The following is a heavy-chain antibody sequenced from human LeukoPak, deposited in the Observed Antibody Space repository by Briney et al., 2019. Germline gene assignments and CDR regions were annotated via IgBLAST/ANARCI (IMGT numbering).Heavy chain of an antibody. D-gene: IGHD3-22*01. CDR1: GYSFTTYW. CDR2: IDPSDSYT. Sequence: GECLKISCKGSGYSFTTYWISWVRQMPGKGLEWMGRIDPSDSYTNYSPSFQGHVTISVDKSISTAYLQWSSLKASDTAMYYCARQGGFYDNRGYNDAFDIWGQGTVVTVSS. J-gene: IGHJ3*02. V-gene: IGHV5-10-1*01. CDR3: ARQGGFYDNRGYNDAFDI.